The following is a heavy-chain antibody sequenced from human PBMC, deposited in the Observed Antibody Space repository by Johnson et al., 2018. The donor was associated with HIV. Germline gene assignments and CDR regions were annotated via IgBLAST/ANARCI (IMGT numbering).Heavy chain of an antibody. CDR3: AGMTTVTTVGAFDI. J-gene: IGHJ3*02. CDR1: VFTFDDYA. CDR2: IYSGGST. Sequence: QVQLVESGGVVVQPGGSLRLSCAASVFTFDDYAIHWVRQAPGKGLEWVSVIYSGGSTYYADSVKGRFTISRDNSKNTLYLQMNSLRAEDTAVYYCAGMTTVTTVGAFDIWGQVTMVTVSS. V-gene: IGHV3-NL1*01. D-gene: IGHD4-11*01.